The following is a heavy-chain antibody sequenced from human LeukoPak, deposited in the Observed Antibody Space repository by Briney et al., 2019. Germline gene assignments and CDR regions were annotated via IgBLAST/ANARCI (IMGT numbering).Heavy chain of an antibody. CDR3: QLPPVFDY. V-gene: IGHV3-49*03. D-gene: IGHD2-2*01. CDR2: IRSITFGGTT. CDR1: GFTFGDYA. J-gene: IGHJ4*02. Sequence: GGSLRLSCTASGFTFGDYAMSWFRQAPGKGLEWVGFIRSITFGGTTVYAAPVKGRSTISRDDSKSIAYLQMNSLKTEDTAVNPRQLPPVFDYWGQGTLVTVSS.